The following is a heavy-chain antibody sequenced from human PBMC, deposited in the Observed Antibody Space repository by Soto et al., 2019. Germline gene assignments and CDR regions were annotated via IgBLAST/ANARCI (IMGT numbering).Heavy chain of an antibody. CDR1: GYTFTGYY. CDR3: ARGALSDIVVVPAAMLPYYCYCGKDV. Sequence: GASVKVSCKASGYTFTGYYMHWVRQAPGQGLEWMGWINPNSGGTNYAQKFQGWVTMTRDTSISTAYMELSRLRSDDTAVYYCARGALSDIVVVPAAMLPYYCYCGKDVWGQGTTVTVSS. CDR2: INPNSGGT. V-gene: IGHV1-2*04. J-gene: IGHJ6*02. D-gene: IGHD2-2*01.